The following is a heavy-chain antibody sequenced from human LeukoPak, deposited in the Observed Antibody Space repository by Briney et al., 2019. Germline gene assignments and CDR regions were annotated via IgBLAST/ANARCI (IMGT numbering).Heavy chain of an antibody. CDR2: IKRKSDGGTT. CDR3: TTEGYTYGNHGLDI. CDR1: GFTFNNAW. D-gene: IGHD5-18*01. V-gene: IGHV3-15*01. Sequence: PGRSLRLSCAASGFTFNNAWMSWVRQAPGKGLEWVGHIKRKSDGGTTDYAAPVKGRFTISRDDSKNTLYVQMNNLEIEDTAVYYCTTEGYTYGNHGLDIWGQGTMVTVSS. J-gene: IGHJ3*02.